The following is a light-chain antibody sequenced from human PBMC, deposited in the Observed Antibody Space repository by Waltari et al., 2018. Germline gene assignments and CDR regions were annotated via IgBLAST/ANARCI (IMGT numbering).Light chain of an antibody. CDR3: QQRRNGPLT. V-gene: IGKV3-11*01. CDR2: DTS. J-gene: IGKJ4*01. Sequence: DIVLTQSPAILSLSPGERAYLSCRASQSVTNYLAWYQQKPGQAPRLLIYDTSNRATGIPARFSGSVFGTDFTLTISSLAPEDFAVYYCQQRRNGPLTFGGGTKVEIK. CDR1: QSVTNY.